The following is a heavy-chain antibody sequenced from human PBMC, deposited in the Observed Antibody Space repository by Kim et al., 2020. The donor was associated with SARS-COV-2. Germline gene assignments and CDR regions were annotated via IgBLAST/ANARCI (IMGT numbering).Heavy chain of an antibody. CDR1: GGSISSGGYS. CDR3: ARTLPEDIVVVVARTGGWFDP. J-gene: IGHJ5*02. CDR2: IYHSGST. V-gene: IGHV4-30-2*01. Sequence: SETLSLTCAVSGGSISSGGYSWSWIRQPPGKGLEWIGYIYHSGSTYYNPSLKSRVTISVDRSKNQFSLKLSSVTAADTAVYYCARTLPEDIVVVVARTGGWFDPWGQGTLVTVSS. D-gene: IGHD2-15*01.